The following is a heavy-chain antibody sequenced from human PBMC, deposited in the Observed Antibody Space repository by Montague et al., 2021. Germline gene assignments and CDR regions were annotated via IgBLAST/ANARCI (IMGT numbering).Heavy chain of an antibody. D-gene: IGHD2-21*02. J-gene: IGHJ5*02. CDR3: ARVDCDGDCYTFDP. V-gene: IGHV4-39*01. Sequence: SETLSLTCTVSGASINGTPFYLAWFRKPPGRGTEWLGCIYYSSVTYHNPSLKSRLSISVDTTKNQFSLRLKSVTAADTAVYHCARVDCDGDCYTFDPWGQVSLVT. CDR2: IYYSSVT. CDR1: GASINGTPFY.